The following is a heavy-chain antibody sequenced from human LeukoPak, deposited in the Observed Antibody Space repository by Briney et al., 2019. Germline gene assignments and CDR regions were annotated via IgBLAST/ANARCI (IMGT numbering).Heavy chain of an antibody. V-gene: IGHV3-23*01. CDR3: ARDRYGDDYYYYGMDV. J-gene: IGHJ6*02. D-gene: IGHD4-17*01. Sequence: GGSLRLSCAASGFTFSSYAMSWVRQAPGKGLEWVSAISGSGGSTYYADSVKGRFTISRDNSKNTLYLQMNSLRAKNTAVYYCARDRYGDDYYYYGMDVWGQGTTVTVSS. CDR2: ISGSGGST. CDR1: GFTFSSYA.